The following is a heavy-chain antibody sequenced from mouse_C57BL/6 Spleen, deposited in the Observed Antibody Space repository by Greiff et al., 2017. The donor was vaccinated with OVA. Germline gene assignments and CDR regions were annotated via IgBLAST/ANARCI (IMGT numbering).Heavy chain of an antibody. D-gene: IGHD1-1*01. CDR3: ARDLITTVVHFDY. CDR1: GYTFTSYG. J-gene: IGHJ2*01. Sequence: VQLQQSGAELARPGASVKLSCKASGYTFTSYGISWVKQRTGQGLEWIGEIYPGSGNTYYNAKFKGTATLTADKSSSTAYMELRSLTSEDSAVDVCARDLITTVVHFDYWGQGTTLTVSS. V-gene: IGHV1-81*01. CDR2: IYPGSGNT.